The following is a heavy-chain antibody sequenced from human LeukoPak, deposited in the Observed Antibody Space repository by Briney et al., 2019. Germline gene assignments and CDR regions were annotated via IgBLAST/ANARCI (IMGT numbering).Heavy chain of an antibody. D-gene: IGHD4-17*01. CDR2: ISDSGVTT. V-gene: IGHV3-23*01. Sequence: GGSLRLSCAASGFTFSSCAMSWVRQAPGKGLEWVSGISDSGVTTYHADSVKGRFTISRDNSKNALYLQMNSLRAEDTALYYCAKSRGQYGDYLFYYYGMDVWGQGTTVTVSS. J-gene: IGHJ6*02. CDR3: AKSRGQYGDYLFYYYGMDV. CDR1: GFTFSSCA.